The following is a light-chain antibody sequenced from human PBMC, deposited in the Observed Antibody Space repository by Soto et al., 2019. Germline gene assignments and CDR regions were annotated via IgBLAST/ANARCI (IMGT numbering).Light chain of an antibody. CDR2: DAS. CDR1: QTISSY. J-gene: IGKJ1*01. CDR3: QQRSNWPPT. Sequence: EIVLTQSPATLSLYPGERATLSCRASQTISSYLAWYQQKPGQAPRLLIYDASNRATGIPARFSGSGSGTDFTLTISSLDPEDFAVYYCQQRSNWPPTFGQGTKADI. V-gene: IGKV3-11*01.